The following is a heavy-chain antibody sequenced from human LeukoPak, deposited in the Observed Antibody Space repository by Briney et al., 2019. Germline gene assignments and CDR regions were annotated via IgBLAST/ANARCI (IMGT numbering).Heavy chain of an antibody. V-gene: IGHV4-34*01. Sequence: PSETLSLTCAVYGGSFSGYYWSWIRQPPGKGLEWIGEINHSGSTNYNPSLKSRVTISVDTSKNQFSLKLSSVTAADTAVYYCAREGYPRSYFDYWGQGTLVTVSS. D-gene: IGHD5-18*01. J-gene: IGHJ4*02. CDR2: INHSGST. CDR1: GGSFSGYY. CDR3: AREGYPRSYFDY.